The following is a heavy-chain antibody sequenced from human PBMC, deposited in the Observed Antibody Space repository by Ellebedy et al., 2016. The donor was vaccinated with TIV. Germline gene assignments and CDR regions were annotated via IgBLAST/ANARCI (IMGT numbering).Heavy chain of an antibody. Sequence: AASVKVSCKASGGTFSSYAISCVRQAPGQGLEWMGRIIPILGIGNYAQKFQGRVTITADKSTSTAYMELSSLKSEDTAVYYCARTDGKADDAFDIWGQGTMVTVSS. CDR2: IIPILGIG. CDR1: GGTFSSYA. D-gene: IGHD4-23*01. V-gene: IGHV1-69*04. J-gene: IGHJ3*02. CDR3: ARTDGKADDAFDI.